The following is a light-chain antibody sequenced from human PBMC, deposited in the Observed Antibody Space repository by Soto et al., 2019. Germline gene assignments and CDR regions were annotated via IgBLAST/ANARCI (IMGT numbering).Light chain of an antibody. CDR3: QQTYRTPHT. J-gene: IGKJ1*01. CDR1: QNIAAF. CDR2: AAS. V-gene: IGKV1-39*01. Sequence: DVQMTQSPSSLSASVGDRVTITCRASQNIAAFLNWYQQKSGKAPKLLIYAASRLQTGVPSRFSGRASGSDFTLTISSLQPEDFATYYCQQTYRTPHTFGQGTKVQIK.